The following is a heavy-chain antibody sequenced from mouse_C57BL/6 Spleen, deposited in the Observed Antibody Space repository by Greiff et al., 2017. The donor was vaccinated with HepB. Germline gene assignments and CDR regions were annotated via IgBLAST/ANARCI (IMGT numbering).Heavy chain of an antibody. CDR2: IRNKANGYTT. CDR1: GFTFTDYY. Sequence: EVMLVESGGGLVQPGGSLSLSCAASGFTFTDYYMSWVRQPPGKALEWLGFIRNKANGYTTAYSASVKGRFTISRDNSQSILYLQMNVLRAEDSASYYCARCYYDYDGYYFDYWGQGTTLTVAS. D-gene: IGHD2-4*01. J-gene: IGHJ2*01. CDR3: ARCYYDYDGYYFDY. V-gene: IGHV7-3*01.